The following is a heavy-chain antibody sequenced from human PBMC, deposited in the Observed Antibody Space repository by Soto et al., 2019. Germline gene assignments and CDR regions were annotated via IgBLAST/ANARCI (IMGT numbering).Heavy chain of an antibody. CDR1: GDSMSTGGYY. CDR3: SRGRGSTPLRD. J-gene: IGHJ4*02. V-gene: IGHV4-31*02. D-gene: IGHD6-13*01. Sequence: QVQLQESGPGLVKPSQTLSLICSVSGDSMSTGGYYWTRIRQHPGKGLEWIGHIYTTGTTYYSPSLKSQVTMSIDKSSNRFSLNLNSVTAADTAVYYCSRGRGSTPLRDWGPGALVTVSS. CDR2: IYTTGTT.